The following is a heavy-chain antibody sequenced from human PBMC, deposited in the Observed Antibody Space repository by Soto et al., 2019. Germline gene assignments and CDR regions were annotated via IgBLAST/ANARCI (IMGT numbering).Heavy chain of an antibody. J-gene: IGHJ4*02. CDR3: ARDSFQYYYDSSGCPSDY. CDR1: GFTFSSYG. Sequence: CAASGFTFSSYGMHWVRQAPGKGLEWVAVIWYDGSNKYYADSVKGRFTISRDNSKNTLYLQMNSLRAEDTAVYYCARDSFQYYYDSSGCPSDYWGQGTLVTVSS. D-gene: IGHD3-22*01. V-gene: IGHV3-33*01. CDR2: IWYDGSNK.